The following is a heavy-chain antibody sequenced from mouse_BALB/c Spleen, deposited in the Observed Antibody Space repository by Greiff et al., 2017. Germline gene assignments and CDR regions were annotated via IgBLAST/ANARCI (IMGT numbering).Heavy chain of an antibody. CDR1: GYAFTNYL. D-gene: IGHD1-2*01. CDR2: INPGSGGT. Sequence: QVQLKQSGAELVRPGTSVKVSCKASGYAFTNYLIEWVKQRPGQGLEWIGVINPGSGGTNYNETFKGKATLSADNSSSTAYMQLSSLTSDDSAVYFCAIITTATYAMDYWGQGTSVTVSS. CDR3: AIITTATYAMDY. J-gene: IGHJ4*01. V-gene: IGHV1-54*01.